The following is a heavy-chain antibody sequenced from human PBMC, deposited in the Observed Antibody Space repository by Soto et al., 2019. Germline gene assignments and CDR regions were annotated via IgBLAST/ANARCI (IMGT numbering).Heavy chain of an antibody. J-gene: IGHJ4*02. Sequence: SGPTLVNPTQTLTLTCTFSGFSLSTSGVGVGWIRQPPGKALEWLALIYWNDDKRYRPSLKSRLTITKNTSKSQEVLTMNNIDPVDTATYYCAHRPSPHYYDSSGYYHAYFDYWGQGTLVTVSS. D-gene: IGHD3-22*01. CDR2: IYWNDDK. CDR1: GFSLSTSGVG. CDR3: AHRPSPHYYDSSGYYHAYFDY. V-gene: IGHV2-5*01.